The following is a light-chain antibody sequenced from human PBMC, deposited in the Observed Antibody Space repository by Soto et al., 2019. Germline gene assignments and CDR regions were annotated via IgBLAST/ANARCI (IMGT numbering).Light chain of an antibody. Sequence: QSVLTQPASVSGSPGQPITIPCTGTSSVVGYFNYVSWYQQHPGKAPKLLIYEVSNRPSGLSHRFSGSKSGNTATLTISGLQAEDEAYYYCSSYTGSDSWVFGGGTKLTVL. CDR2: EVS. CDR1: SSVVGYFNY. J-gene: IGLJ3*02. V-gene: IGLV2-14*01. CDR3: SSYTGSDSWV.